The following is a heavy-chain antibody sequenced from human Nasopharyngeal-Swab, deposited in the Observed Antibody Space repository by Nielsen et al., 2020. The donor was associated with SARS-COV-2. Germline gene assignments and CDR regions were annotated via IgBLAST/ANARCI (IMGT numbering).Heavy chain of an antibody. D-gene: IGHD2-15*01. CDR1: GFTFSSYS. Sequence: GESLKISCAASGFTFSSYSMNWVRQAPGKGLEWVSSISSSSTYIYYADSVKGRFTISRDNAKNSLYLQMNSLRAEDTAVYYCARHCSGVSCYSEFAFDIWGQGTMVTVSS. CDR2: ISSSSTYI. V-gene: IGHV3-21*01. CDR3: ARHCSGVSCYSEFAFDI. J-gene: IGHJ3*02.